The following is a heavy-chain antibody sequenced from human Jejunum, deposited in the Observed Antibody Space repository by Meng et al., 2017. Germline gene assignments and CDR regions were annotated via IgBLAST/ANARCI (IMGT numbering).Heavy chain of an antibody. CDR1: GDSISNYY. CDR3: ARRGDGFDI. J-gene: IGHJ4*02. D-gene: IGHD5-24*01. CDR2: IYDSGSP. V-gene: IGHV4-59*01. Sequence: SETLSLTCTVSGDSISNYYWTWIRQPPGKELEWIGDIYDSGSPRYNPSLMRRVTISLDTSKKQVSLKVTPANPADAAVYYCARRGDGFDIWGQGTVVTVSS.